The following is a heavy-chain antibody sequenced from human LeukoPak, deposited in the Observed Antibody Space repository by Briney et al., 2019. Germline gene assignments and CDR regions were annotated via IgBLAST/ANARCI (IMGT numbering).Heavy chain of an antibody. V-gene: IGHV3-15*01. J-gene: IGHJ4*02. D-gene: IGHD2-2*01. CDR1: GFTFSNAW. CDR3: TIRTIIGSFDY. Sequence: PGGSLRLSCAASGFTFSNAWMSWVRQAPGKGLEWVGRIKSKTDGGTTDYAAPVKGRFTISGDDSKNTLYLQMNSLKTEDTAVYYCTIRTIIGSFDYWGQGTLVTVSS. CDR2: IKSKTDGGTT.